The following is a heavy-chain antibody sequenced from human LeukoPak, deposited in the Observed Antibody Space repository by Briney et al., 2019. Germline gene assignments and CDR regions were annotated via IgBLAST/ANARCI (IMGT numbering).Heavy chain of an antibody. CDR2: ISAYNGNT. D-gene: IGHD2-15*01. J-gene: IGHJ5*02. V-gene: IGHV1-18*01. Sequence: ASVKVSCKSSGYTFTSYGISWVRQAPGQGLEWMGWISAYNGNTNYAQKLQGRVTMTTDTSTSTAYMELRSLRSEDTAVYYCARDGSECSGGSCYPLYRFDPWGQGTLVTVSS. CDR1: GYTFTSYG. CDR3: ARDGSECSGGSCYPLYRFDP.